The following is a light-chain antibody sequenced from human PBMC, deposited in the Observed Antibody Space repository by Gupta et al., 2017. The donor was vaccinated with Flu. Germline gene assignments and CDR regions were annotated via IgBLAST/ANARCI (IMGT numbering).Light chain of an antibody. V-gene: IGLV2-23*02. CDR3: CSYAGYWV. CDR1: SSDVGSYNL. J-gene: IGLJ3*02. CDR2: EVT. Sequence: QSALTQPASVSGSPGQSITISCTGTSSDVGSYNLVSWYQQHPGKAPKLMIYEVTKRPSGVSNRFSRSKSGNTASLTISGLRAEDEADYYCCSYAGYWVFGGGTKLTVL.